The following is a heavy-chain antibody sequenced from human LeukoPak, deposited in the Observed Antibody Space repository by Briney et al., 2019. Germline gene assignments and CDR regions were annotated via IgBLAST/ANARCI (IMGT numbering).Heavy chain of an antibody. Sequence: PGRSLRLSCAASGFTFDDYAMHWVRQAPGKGLEWVSGISWNSGSIGYADSVKGRFTISRDNAKNSLYLQMNSLRAEDTALYYCAKDIDGLMDGYNHGVDYWGQGTLVTVSS. CDR1: GFTFDDYA. J-gene: IGHJ4*02. CDR3: AKDIDGLMDGYNHGVDY. V-gene: IGHV3-9*01. D-gene: IGHD5-24*01. CDR2: ISWNSGSI.